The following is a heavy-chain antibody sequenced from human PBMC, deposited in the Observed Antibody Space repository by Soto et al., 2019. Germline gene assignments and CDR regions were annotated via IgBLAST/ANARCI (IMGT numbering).Heavy chain of an antibody. V-gene: IGHV1-18*01. D-gene: IGHD6-13*01. Sequence: ASVKVSCKASGYTFTSYGISWVRQAPGQGLEWMGWISAYNGNTNYAQKLQGRVTMTTDTSTSTAYMELRSLRSDDTAVYYCARDLEQGYYYYGMDVWGQGTTVTVSS. CDR3: ARDLEQGYYYYGMDV. J-gene: IGHJ6*02. CDR1: GYTFTSYG. CDR2: ISAYNGNT.